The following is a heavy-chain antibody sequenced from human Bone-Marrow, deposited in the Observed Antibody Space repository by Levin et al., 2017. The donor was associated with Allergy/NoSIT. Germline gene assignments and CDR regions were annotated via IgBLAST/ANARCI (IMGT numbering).Heavy chain of an antibody. CDR2: LSWDGDK. CDR1: GFSLSTTGVA. Sequence: TLSLTCTFSGFSLSTTGVAVGWVRQSPGAALEWLALLSWDGDKRYSPSLKGRLTITRGTSENEVVLTMTTVDSVDTATYFCAHSSQAYFGEFSHWGQGIPVTVSS. CDR3: AHSSQAYFGEFSH. D-gene: IGHD3-10*01. V-gene: IGHV2-5*02. J-gene: IGHJ4*02.